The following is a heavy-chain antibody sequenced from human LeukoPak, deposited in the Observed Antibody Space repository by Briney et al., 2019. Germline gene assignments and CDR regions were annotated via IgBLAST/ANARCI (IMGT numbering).Heavy chain of an antibody. CDR2: ISYDGSNK. CDR1: GFTFSSYA. V-gene: IGHV3-30-3*01. D-gene: IGHD1-26*01. Sequence: GRSLRLSCAASGFTFSSYAMHWVRQAPGKGLEWVAVISYDGSNKYYADSVKGRFTISRDNSKNTLYLQMNSLRAEDTAVYYCARDSVGAFDYWGQGTLATVSS. CDR3: ARDSVGAFDY. J-gene: IGHJ4*02.